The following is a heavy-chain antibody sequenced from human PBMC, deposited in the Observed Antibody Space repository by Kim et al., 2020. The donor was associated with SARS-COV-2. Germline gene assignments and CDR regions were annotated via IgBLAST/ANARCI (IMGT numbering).Heavy chain of an antibody. V-gene: IGHV1-18*01. CDR3: GRLKGCGGDCDAVDV. CDR2: IRAYNGHK. D-gene: IGHD2-21*01. CDR1: GYSFTTYG. Sequence: ASVKVSCKTSGYSFTTYGVSWVRQAPGQGLEWMGWIRAYNGHKIYAEKFQGRVTMTMDPDTDTVYMEIWSLRSEDTAVYYCGRLKGCGGDCDAVDVWCQGTMVTVSS. J-gene: IGHJ3*01.